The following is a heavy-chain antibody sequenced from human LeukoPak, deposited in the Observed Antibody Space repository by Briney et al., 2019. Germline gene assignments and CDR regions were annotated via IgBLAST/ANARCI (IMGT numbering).Heavy chain of an antibody. CDR2: IYVSGST. J-gene: IGHJ4*02. D-gene: IGHD6-19*01. V-gene: IGHV4-4*07. CDR3: ARGKVVAGTPGQNSWDY. CDR1: GGSISSYY. Sequence: PSETLSLTCTVSGGSISSYYWSWIRQPAGKGLEWIGRIYVSGSTNYNPSLKSRVTMSVETSKNQFSLKLSSVTAADTAVYYCARGKVVAGTPGQNSWDYWGQGTLVTVSS.